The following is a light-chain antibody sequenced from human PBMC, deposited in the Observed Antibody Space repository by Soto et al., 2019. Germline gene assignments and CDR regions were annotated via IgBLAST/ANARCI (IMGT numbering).Light chain of an antibody. V-gene: IGLV1-40*01. CDR2: GNS. Sequence: QSVLTQPPSVSGAPGQRVTISCTGSSSNIGAGYDVHWYQQLPGTAPKLLIYGNSNRPSGVPDRFSGSKSGTSASLAITGLQAEDEADYCCQSYDSSLSAVFGGGTKVTVL. CDR3: QSYDSSLSAV. J-gene: IGLJ2*01. CDR1: SSNIGAGYD.